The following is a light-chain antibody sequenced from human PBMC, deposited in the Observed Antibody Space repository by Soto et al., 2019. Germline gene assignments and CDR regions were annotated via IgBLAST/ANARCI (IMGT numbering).Light chain of an antibody. V-gene: IGKV3-20*01. CDR1: QSLSNIY. CDR2: GVS. Sequence: EIVLTQSPGTLSLSPGERATLSCRASQSLSNIYLAWYQQKPGQAPRVLIYGVSTRATGIPDRFSGSGSGTDFTLTISRLEPEDFAVYYCQQYGTLPFPFGPGTKVDIK. CDR3: QQYGTLPFP. J-gene: IGKJ3*01.